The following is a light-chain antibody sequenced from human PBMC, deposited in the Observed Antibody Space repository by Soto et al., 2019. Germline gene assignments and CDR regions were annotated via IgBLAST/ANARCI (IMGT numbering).Light chain of an antibody. CDR1: QSVSGSY. V-gene: IGKV3-15*01. CDR3: QQYNNWPFS. J-gene: IGKJ5*01. Sequence: IVLTQSPGTLSLSPGERATLSCRASQSVSGSYLAWYQQKPGQAPRLLIYGASSRATGVPARFSGTGSETDFTLTISGLQSEDSAVYFCQQYNNWPFSFGQGTRLEIK. CDR2: GAS.